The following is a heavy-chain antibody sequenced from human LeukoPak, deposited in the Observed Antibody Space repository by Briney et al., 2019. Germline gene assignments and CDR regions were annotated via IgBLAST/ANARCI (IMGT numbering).Heavy chain of an antibody. CDR2: VSSTSSYI. V-gene: IGHV3-21*01. CDR3: ARETAMFSFDY. J-gene: IGHJ4*02. CDR1: GFTLSSYS. D-gene: IGHD5-18*01. Sequence: PGGSLRLSCAGSGFTLSSYSMNWVRQAPGKGLEWVSCVSSTSSYIYYADSVKGRFTISRDNAKNSLYLQMNSLRAEDTAVYYCARETAMFSFDYWGQGILVTVSS.